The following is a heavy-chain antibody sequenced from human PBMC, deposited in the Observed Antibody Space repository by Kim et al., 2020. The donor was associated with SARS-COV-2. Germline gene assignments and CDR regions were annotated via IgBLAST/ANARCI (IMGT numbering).Heavy chain of an antibody. J-gene: IGHJ6*01. D-gene: IGHD2-15*01. CDR1: GFTFSSYG. CDR2: ISYDGSNK. CDR3: AKDRVVVAATALYYYYYG. V-gene: IGHV3-30*18. Sequence: GGSLRLSCAASGFTFSSYGMHWVRQAPGKGLEWVAVISYDGSNKYYADSVKGRFTISRDNSKNTLYLQMNSLRAEDTAVYYCAKDRVVVAATALYYYYYG.